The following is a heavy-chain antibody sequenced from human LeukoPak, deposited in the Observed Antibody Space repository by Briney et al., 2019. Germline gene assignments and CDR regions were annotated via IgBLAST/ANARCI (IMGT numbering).Heavy chain of an antibody. CDR2: IYHSGST. V-gene: IGHV4-4*02. D-gene: IGHD4-17*01. CDR3: ARGDYGDYSAFDI. Sequence: SETLSLTCAVSGGSISSSNWWSWVRQPPGKGLEWIGVIYHSGSTYYNPSLKSRVTISVDRSKNQFSLKLSSVTAADTAVYYCARGDYGDYSAFDIWGQGTMVTVSS. J-gene: IGHJ3*02. CDR1: GGSISSSNW.